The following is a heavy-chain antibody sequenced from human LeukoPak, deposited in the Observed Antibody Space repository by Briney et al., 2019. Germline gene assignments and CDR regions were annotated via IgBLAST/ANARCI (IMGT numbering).Heavy chain of an antibody. CDR1: GNYW. CDR2: INSDGSWI. D-gene: IGHD2/OR15-2a*01. Sequence: GGSLRLSCAASGNYWMHWVRQAPGKGLVWVSHINSDGSWISYADSVKGRFTISKDNAKNTVYLQMNSLRAEDTAVYYCVSFYETYWGRGTLVTVS. V-gene: IGHV3-74*01. CDR3: VSFYETY. J-gene: IGHJ4*02.